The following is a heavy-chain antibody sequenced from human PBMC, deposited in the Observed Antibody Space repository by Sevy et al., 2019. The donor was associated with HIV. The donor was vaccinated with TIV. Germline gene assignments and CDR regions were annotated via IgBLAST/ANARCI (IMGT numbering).Heavy chain of an antibody. V-gene: IGHV4-34*01. CDR3: ARGKGGIAAAGPRGAFDI. Sequence: SETLSLTCAVYGGSFSGYYWSWIRQPPGKGLEWIGEINHSGSTNYNPSLKSRVTISVDTSKNQFSLKLISVTAADTAVYYCARGKGGIAAAGPRGAFDIWGQGTMVTVSS. D-gene: IGHD6-13*01. CDR1: GGSFSGYY. CDR2: INHSGST. J-gene: IGHJ3*02.